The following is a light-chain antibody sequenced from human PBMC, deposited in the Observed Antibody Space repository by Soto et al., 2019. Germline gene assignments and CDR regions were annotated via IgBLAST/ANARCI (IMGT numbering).Light chain of an antibody. CDR3: QQFDNLPLT. J-gene: IGKJ4*01. CDR1: QDISNY. CDR2: DAS. Sequence: DIQMTQSPSSLSASVGDRVTITCQASQDISNYLNWYQQKPEKAPKILIYDASVLEAGVPSRFSGGGSGTHFNLSISSQQAEDVATYYCQQFDNLPLTFGGGTKVEIK. V-gene: IGKV1-33*01.